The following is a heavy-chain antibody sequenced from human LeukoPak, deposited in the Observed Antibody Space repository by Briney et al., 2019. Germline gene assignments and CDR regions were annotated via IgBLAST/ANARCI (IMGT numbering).Heavy chain of an antibody. CDR3: ARGPGSLRFDP. CDR2: INHSGST. V-gene: IGHV4-34*01. Sequence: SETLSLTCAVYGGSFSNYYWSWIRQPPGKGLEWIGEINHSGSTNYNPSLKSRVTISVDTSKNQFSLKLSSVTAADTAVYYCARGPGSLRFDPWGQGTLVTVSS. D-gene: IGHD4-17*01. CDR1: GGSFSNYY. J-gene: IGHJ5*02.